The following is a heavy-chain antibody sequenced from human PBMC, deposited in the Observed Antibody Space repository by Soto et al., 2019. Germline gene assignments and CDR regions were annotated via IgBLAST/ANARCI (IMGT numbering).Heavy chain of an antibody. CDR3: ARDPGGPTPFDT. J-gene: IGHJ4*02. CDR2: IYNSGST. CDR1: GGSVSSGTYF. D-gene: IGHD2-15*01. Sequence: LSLTCNVSGGSVSSGTYFWSWIRQPPGKGLEWIGYIYNSGSTNYNPSLKSRVTISLDTSKNQFSLKLNSVTVADTAVYYCARDPGGPTPFDTWGQGALVTVSS. V-gene: IGHV4-61*01.